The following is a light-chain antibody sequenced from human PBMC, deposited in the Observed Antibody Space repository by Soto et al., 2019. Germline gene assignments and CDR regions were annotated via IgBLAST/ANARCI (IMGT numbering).Light chain of an antibody. Sequence: DIQMTQSPSTLSASVGDRITITCRASQSISTLLAWYQQKPGKAPKLLIYKASSLQSGVPSRFSGSGSGTEFTLTISSLQPDDFATYYCQQYNTYSRAFGQGTKVAIK. CDR3: QQYNTYSRA. CDR1: QSISTL. V-gene: IGKV1-5*03. CDR2: KAS. J-gene: IGKJ1*01.